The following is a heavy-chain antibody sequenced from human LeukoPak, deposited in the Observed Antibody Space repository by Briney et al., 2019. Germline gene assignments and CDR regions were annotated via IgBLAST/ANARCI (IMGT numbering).Heavy chain of an antibody. J-gene: IGHJ6*02. CDR2: INPNSGGT. CDR1: GYTFTGYY. Sequence: ASVKVSCKASGYTFTGYYMHWVRQAPGQGLEWMGWINPNSGGTNYAQKFQGRVTMTRDTSISTAYMELSRLRSDDTAVYYCARGKSYYYGSGSYPYGMDVWGQGTTVTVPS. V-gene: IGHV1-2*02. CDR3: ARGKSYYYGSGSYPYGMDV. D-gene: IGHD3-10*01.